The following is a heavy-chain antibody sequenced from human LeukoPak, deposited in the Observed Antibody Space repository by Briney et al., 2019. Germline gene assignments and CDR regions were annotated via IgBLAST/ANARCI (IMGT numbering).Heavy chain of an antibody. D-gene: IGHD3-3*01. V-gene: IGHV1-18*01. J-gene: IGHJ4*02. CDR1: GGTFSSYA. CDR2: ISAYNGNT. CDR3: ARVEVDFWSGPFDY. Sequence: ASVKVSCKASGGTFSSYAISWVRQAPGQGLEWMGWISAYNGNTNYAQKLQGRVTMTTDTSTSTAYMELRSLRSDDTAVYYCARVEVDFWSGPFDYWGQGTLVTVSS.